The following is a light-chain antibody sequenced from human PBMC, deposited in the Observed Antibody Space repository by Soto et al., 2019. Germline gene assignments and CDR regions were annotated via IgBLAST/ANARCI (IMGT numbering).Light chain of an antibody. Sequence: QSALAQPPSVSGAPGQRVTISCTGGSSNIGPGYDVHWYQQLPGTAPKLLIYANKNRPAGVPDRFSASKSGTSASLAITGLQAEDEADYYCQSYDTSPSGYVFGGGTKVTVL. CDR2: ANK. CDR3: QSYDTSPSGYV. V-gene: IGLV1-40*01. CDR1: SSNIGPGYD. J-gene: IGLJ1*01.